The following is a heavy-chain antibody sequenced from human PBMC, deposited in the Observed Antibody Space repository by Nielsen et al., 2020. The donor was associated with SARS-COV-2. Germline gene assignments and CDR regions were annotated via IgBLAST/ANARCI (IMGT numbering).Heavy chain of an antibody. J-gene: IGHJ1*01. CDR3: VKVGCSGGSCYDPAEYFQH. CDR1: GFTFSSYG. CDR2: ISYDGSNK. D-gene: IGHD2-15*01. Sequence: GESRKISCAASGFTFSSYGMHWVRQAPGKGLEWVAVISYDGSNKYYADSVKGRFTISRDNSKNTLYLQMNSLRAEDTAVYYCVKVGCSGGSCYDPAEYFQHWGQGTLVTVSS. V-gene: IGHV3-30*18.